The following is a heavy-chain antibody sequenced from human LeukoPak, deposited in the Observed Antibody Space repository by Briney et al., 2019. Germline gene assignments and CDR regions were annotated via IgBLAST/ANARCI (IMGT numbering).Heavy chain of an antibody. J-gene: IGHJ4*02. Sequence: QPGGSLRLSCAASGFSFSTYSMSWVRQAPGKGLEWVSSIRGSGADKYYADSVKGRFSISRDNSQDTLSLQMNSLRAEDTAVYYCAKISWDGRGTFDWGRGTLVTVSS. CDR3: AKISWDGRGTFD. CDR1: GFSFSTYS. V-gene: IGHV3-23*01. D-gene: IGHD1/OR15-1a*01. CDR2: IRGSGADK.